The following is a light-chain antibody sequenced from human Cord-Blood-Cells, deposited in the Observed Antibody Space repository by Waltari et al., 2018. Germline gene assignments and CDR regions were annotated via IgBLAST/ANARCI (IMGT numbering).Light chain of an antibody. CDR2: DAS. Sequence: EIVLTQTPATLSLSPGERATLSCRARQSVSSYLAWYQQKPGQAPRLLIDDASNRATASPASFSGSGSATDFTLTTSSLEPEDFAVYYCQQRSNWPPYTFGQGTKLEIK. V-gene: IGKV3-11*01. CDR1: QSVSSY. J-gene: IGKJ2*01. CDR3: QQRSNWPPYT.